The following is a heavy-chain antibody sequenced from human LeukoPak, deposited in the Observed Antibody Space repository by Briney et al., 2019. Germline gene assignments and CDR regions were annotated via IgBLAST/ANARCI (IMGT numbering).Heavy chain of an antibody. CDR3: AGQDIAVIPLESSYAAY. J-gene: IGHJ4*02. CDR2: VSYSGNT. V-gene: IGHV4-39*07. Sequence: SETLSLTCTVSGASISSSRYYWAWVRQPPGKGLDWIGTVSYSGNTFYSPSLNSRLSISLDTSKNQLSLKLTSVTAADTAVYYCAGQDIAVIPLESSYAAYWGQGTLVTVSS. D-gene: IGHD2-15*01. CDR1: GASISSSRYY.